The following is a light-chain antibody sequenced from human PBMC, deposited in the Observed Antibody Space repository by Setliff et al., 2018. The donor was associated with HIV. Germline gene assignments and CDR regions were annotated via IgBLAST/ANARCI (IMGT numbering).Light chain of an antibody. Sequence: QSVLTQPPPASGTPGQRVTISCSGSSSNIGSNTVNWYQQLPGTAPKLLIYMNDQRPSGVPDRFTGSKSGTSGSLAISGLQSEDEADYYCAAWHDSLNRYVFGIGTKVTVL. J-gene: IGLJ1*01. CDR3: AAWHDSLNRYV. CDR1: SSNIGSNT. V-gene: IGLV1-44*01. CDR2: MND.